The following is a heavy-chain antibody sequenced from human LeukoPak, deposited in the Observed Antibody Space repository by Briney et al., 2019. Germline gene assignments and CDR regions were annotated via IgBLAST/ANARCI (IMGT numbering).Heavy chain of an antibody. CDR3: ARDRGGGHMDV. D-gene: IGHD2-15*01. J-gene: IGHJ6*03. Sequence: GGSLRLSCAASGFTFSNYDMHWVRQATGKGLEWVSAIGTAGDTYYPGSVKGRFTISRENAKNSLYLQMNSLRAGDAAVYYCARDRGGGHMDVWGKGTTVTISS. CDR2: IGTAGDT. V-gene: IGHV3-13*01. CDR1: GFTFSNYD.